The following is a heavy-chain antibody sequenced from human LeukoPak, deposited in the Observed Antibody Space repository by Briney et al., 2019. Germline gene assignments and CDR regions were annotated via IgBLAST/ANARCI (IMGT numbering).Heavy chain of an antibody. CDR3: ARDLRETMIRGQSPWGAFDP. CDR2: ISTNSSDI. CDR1: GYTFSILY. V-gene: IGHV3-21*01. J-gene: IGHJ5*02. D-gene: IGHD3-10*01. Sequence: GASVKLSCAVSGYTFSILYMHWVRQAPGKGLEWVTSISTNSSDIYYAETLKGRFTISGDTAKNTAHLELNSLRSDDTAVYYCARDLRETMIRGQSPWGAFDPWGQGTLVTVSS.